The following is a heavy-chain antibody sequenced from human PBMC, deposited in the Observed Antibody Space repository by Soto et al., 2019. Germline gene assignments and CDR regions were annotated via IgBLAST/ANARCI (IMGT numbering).Heavy chain of an antibody. V-gene: IGHV3-23*01. D-gene: IGHD6-19*01. J-gene: IGHJ3*02. CDR2: ISGSGGST. CDR3: AKDSRSSGWYEGLDAFDI. CDR1: GFTFSSYA. Sequence: EVQLLESGGGLVQPGGSLRLSCAASGFTFSSYAMSWVRQAPGKGLEWVSAISGSGGSTYYADSVKGRFTISRDNSKNTLYLQMNSLRAEDTAVYYCAKDSRSSGWYEGLDAFDIWGQGTMVTVSS.